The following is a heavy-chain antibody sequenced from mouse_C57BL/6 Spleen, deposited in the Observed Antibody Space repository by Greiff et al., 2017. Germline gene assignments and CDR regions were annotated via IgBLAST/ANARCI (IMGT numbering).Heavy chain of an antibody. CDR3: ARQEALGSRRDYAMDF. CDR2: ISSGGSYT. CDR1: GFTFSSYG. Sequence: EVKLMESGGDLVKPGGSLKLSCAASGFTFSSYGMSWVRQTPDKRLEWVATISSGGSYTYYPDSVKGRFTISRDKAKNTLYLQMSSLKSEDTAMYYCARQEALGSRRDYAMDFWGQGTSVTVSS. V-gene: IGHV5-6*01. J-gene: IGHJ4*01. D-gene: IGHD1-1*01.